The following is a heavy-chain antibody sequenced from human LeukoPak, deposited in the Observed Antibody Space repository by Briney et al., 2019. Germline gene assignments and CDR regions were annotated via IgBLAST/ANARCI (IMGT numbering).Heavy chain of an antibody. J-gene: IGHJ4*02. V-gene: IGHV1-69*04. Sequence: SVKVSCKASGGAFSSYAISWVRQAPGQGLEWMGRIIPILGIANYAQKFQGRVTITADKSTSTAYMELSSLRSEDTAVYYCARGPTYYYDSSGYFPFDYWGQGTLVTVSS. CDR2: IIPILGIA. CDR3: ARGPTYYYDSSGYFPFDY. D-gene: IGHD3-22*01. CDR1: GGAFSSYA.